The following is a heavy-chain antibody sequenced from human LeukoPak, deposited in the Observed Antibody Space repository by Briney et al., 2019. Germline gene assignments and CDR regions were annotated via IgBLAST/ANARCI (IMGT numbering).Heavy chain of an antibody. CDR3: ARGSEYDSSGYRSMGYYYYMDV. V-gene: IGHV3-21*01. CDR1: GFTFSSYS. Sequence: PGGSLRLSCAASGFTFSSYSMNWVRQAPGKGLEWVSSISSSSSYIYYADSVKGRFTISRDNAKNSLYPQMNSRRAEDAAVYYCARGSEYDSSGYRSMGYYYYMDVWGKGTTVTVSS. D-gene: IGHD3-22*01. CDR2: ISSSSSYI. J-gene: IGHJ6*03.